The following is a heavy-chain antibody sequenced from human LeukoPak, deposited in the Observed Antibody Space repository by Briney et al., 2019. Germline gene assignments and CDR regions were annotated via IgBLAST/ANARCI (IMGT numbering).Heavy chain of an antibody. J-gene: IGHJ3*02. Sequence: GGSLRLSCAASGFSVGSNYMTWVRQAPGKGLEWVSVIYSGDNTYYADSVKGRFTISRDTPKNTLYLQMKSLRAEDTAVYYCARDTGLGYCSGGRCRGAFDIWGQGTMVTVSS. CDR2: IYSGDNT. CDR1: GFSVGSNY. CDR3: ARDTGLGYCSGGRCRGAFDI. D-gene: IGHD2-15*01. V-gene: IGHV3-53*01.